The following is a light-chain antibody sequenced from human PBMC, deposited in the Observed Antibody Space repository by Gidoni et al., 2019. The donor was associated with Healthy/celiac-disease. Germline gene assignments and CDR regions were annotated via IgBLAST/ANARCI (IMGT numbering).Light chain of an antibody. CDR2: GAS. Sequence: SVSSSYLAWYQQKPGQAPRLLIYGASSRATGIPDSFSGSGSGTDFTLTISRLEPEDFAVYYCQQYGSSPRTFGQXTKVEIK. J-gene: IGKJ1*01. V-gene: IGKV3-20*01. CDR1: SVSSSY. CDR3: QQYGSSPRT.